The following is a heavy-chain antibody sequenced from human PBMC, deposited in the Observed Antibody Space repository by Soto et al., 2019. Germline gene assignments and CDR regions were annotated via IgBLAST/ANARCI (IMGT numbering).Heavy chain of an antibody. V-gene: IGHV1-8*01. CDR3: ARGHSGYDGAY. Sequence: GASVKVSCKASGYTFTSNDINWVRQATGQGLEWMGWMNPNRGNTGYAQKFQGRVTMTRNTSISTAYMELSSLRSEDTAVYFCARGHSGYDGAYWGQGTLVTVSS. D-gene: IGHD5-12*01. CDR2: MNPNRGNT. CDR1: GYTFTSND. J-gene: IGHJ4*02.